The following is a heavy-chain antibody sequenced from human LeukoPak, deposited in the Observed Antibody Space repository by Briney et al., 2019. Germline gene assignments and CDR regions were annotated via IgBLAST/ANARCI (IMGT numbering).Heavy chain of an antibody. V-gene: IGHV3-7*01. CDR3: ARAREITVSGTDYFDY. CDR2: IKHDGSGP. J-gene: IGHJ4*02. Sequence: PGGSLRLSCAASGFRFSNYWMTWVRQAPGKGLEWVANIKHDGSGPSYLDSVKGRFTISRDNARNLLSLQMSSLRAEDTAVYYCARAREITVSGTDYFDYWGQGTLVTVSS. CDR1: GFRFSNYW. D-gene: IGHD6-19*01.